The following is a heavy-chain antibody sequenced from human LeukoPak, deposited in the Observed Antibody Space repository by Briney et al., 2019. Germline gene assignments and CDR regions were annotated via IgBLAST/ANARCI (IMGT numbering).Heavy chain of an antibody. D-gene: IGHD1-26*01. CDR1: GGSVDSNYYY. V-gene: IGHV4-39*07. CDR2: ISYTGAT. CDR3: AREGTRWADENWFDP. J-gene: IGHJ5*02. Sequence: SETLSLTCSVSGGSVDSNYYYWGWIRQPPGKGPEWIGSISYTGATHYSPSLESRVTISLDTSKNQFSLKLASVTPADTAVYYCAREGTRWADENWFDPWGQGSLVIVSS.